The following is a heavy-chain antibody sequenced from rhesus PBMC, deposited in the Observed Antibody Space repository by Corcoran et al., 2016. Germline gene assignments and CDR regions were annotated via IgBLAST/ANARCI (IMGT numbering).Heavy chain of an antibody. CDR1: GGAISSSY. Sequence: QLQLQESGPGLVKPSETLSVTCAVSGGAISSSYWSWIRQAPGKGLEWIGYIYGSGSSTTYNPSLKSRVTISTDPSKSQFSLKLSSVTAADTAVYYCARDMRYSGLDYWGQGVLVTVSS. D-gene: IGHD5-24*01. CDR2: IYGSGSST. J-gene: IGHJ4*01. CDR3: ARDMRYSGLDY. V-gene: IGHV4-169*02.